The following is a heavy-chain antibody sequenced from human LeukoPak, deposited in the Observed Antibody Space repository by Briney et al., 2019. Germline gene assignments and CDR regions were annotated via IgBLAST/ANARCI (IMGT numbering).Heavy chain of an antibody. J-gene: IGHJ3*02. CDR1: GFTFSSYW. D-gene: IGHD3-10*01. CDR3: STGSGHAFDI. Sequence: GGSLRLSCAASGFTFSSYWMHWVRQVLGKGLVWVSRINSDGSSTSYADSVKGRFTISRDNAKNTLYVQMNSLRAEDTAVYYCSTGSGHAFDIWGRGTMVTVSS. V-gene: IGHV3-74*01. CDR2: INSDGSST.